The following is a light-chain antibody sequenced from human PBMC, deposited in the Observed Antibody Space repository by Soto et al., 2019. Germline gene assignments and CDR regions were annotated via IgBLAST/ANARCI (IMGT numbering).Light chain of an antibody. CDR2: KAS. CDR1: QSISSW. V-gene: IGKV1-5*03. CDR3: QQYGKT. Sequence: DIQMTQSPSTLSASVGDRVTITCRASQSISSWLAWYQQKPGKAPKLLIYKASSLESGVPSRFSGSGSGTEFTLTISSLQPDDFATYYCQQYGKTFGGGTTVEIK. J-gene: IGKJ4*01.